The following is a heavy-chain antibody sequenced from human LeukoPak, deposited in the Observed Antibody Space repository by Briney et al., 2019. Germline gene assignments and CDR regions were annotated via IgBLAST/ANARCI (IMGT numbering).Heavy chain of an antibody. CDR2: ISCDGSNK. CDR3: TRAFDY. J-gene: IGHJ4*02. Sequence: PGGPLTLSCAASGFTFSSYAMHWLRQAPGKGLEGVADISCDGSNKYYADSVNGRFTISRDNSKNTLYLQMNSLRAEDTAVYYCTRAFDYWGQGTLVTVSS. V-gene: IGHV3-30-3*01. CDR1: GFTFSSYA.